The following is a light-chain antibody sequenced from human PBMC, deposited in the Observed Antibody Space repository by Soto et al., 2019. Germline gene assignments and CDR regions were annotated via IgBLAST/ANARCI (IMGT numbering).Light chain of an antibody. CDR2: RNN. V-gene: IGLV1-47*01. CDR1: SSNIGTNY. CDR3: SAWDDSLSVWV. Sequence: QSVLTQPPSASGTPGQRVPISCSGSSSNIGTNYVYWYQQLPGTAPKLLIYRNNQRPSGVPDRFSGSKSGTSASLAISGLRSEDEAHYYCSAWDDSLSVWVFGGGTKLTVL. J-gene: IGLJ3*02.